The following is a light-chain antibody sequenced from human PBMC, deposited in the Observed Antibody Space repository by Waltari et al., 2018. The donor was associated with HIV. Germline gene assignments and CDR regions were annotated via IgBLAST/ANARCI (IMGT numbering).Light chain of an antibody. Sequence: QSVLTQPPSVSGGPGQRVTISCSGPGANIGARQEARGYQQLPGTAPKLLIYGNTNRPSGVPDRFSAFKSGTSASLVITGLQAEDEADYYCHSYDNSLSASVFGGGTKLTVL. CDR2: GNT. V-gene: IGLV1-40*01. J-gene: IGLJ3*02. CDR3: HSYDNSLSASV. CDR1: GANIGARQE.